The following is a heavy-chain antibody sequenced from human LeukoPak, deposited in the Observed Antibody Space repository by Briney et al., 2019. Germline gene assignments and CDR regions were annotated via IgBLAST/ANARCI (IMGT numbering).Heavy chain of an antibody. J-gene: IGHJ4*02. CDR3: ASICSGGSCYSDY. V-gene: IGHV4-34*01. CDR1: GGSFSGYY. CDR2: INHSGST. Sequence: SETLSLTCAVYGGSFSGYYWRWIRHPPGKGLEWIGEINHSGSTNYNPSLKSRVTISVDTSKNQFSLKLSSVTAADTAVYYCASICSGGSCYSDYWGQGTLVTVSS. D-gene: IGHD2-15*01.